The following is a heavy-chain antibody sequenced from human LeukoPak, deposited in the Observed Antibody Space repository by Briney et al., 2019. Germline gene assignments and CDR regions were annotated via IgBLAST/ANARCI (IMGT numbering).Heavy chain of an antibody. CDR2: INPSDGST. CDR3: ARRGLTVFGVATVYYYYMDV. Sequence: WASVKVSCKASGYTFTRYDINWVRQAPGQGLEWMGIINPSDGSTTYAQEFQGRVTMSSDTSTTTVYMELSSLTSEDTAVYYCARRGLTVFGVATVYYYYMDVWGKGTTVTVSS. V-gene: IGHV1-46*01. J-gene: IGHJ6*03. CDR1: GYTFTRYD. D-gene: IGHD3-3*01.